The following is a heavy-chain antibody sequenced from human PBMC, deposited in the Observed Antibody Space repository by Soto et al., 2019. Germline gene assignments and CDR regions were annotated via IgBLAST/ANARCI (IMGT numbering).Heavy chain of an antibody. CDR1: GYTFNNDW. Sequence: GESMKISCMGSGYTFNNDWIIWVRQMPGKGLEWMGRIDPSDSYTAYNPSFQGHVAISADKSISTAYLQWSSLKASDTAIYSCETQDFRSPHVYYYSRLAVWGQGSTLTVSS. J-gene: IGHJ6*02. CDR3: ETQDFRSPHVYYYSRLAV. D-gene: IGHD6-13*01. CDR2: IDPSDSYT. V-gene: IGHV5-10-1*01.